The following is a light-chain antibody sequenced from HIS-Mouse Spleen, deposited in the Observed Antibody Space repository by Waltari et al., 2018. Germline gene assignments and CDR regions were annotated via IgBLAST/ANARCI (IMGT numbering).Light chain of an antibody. Sequence: QPALTQPASVSGSPVQSITISCTGTSSDVGGYNFVSWYQQHPGKAPKLMIYDVINRPSGVSNRFSGSKSGNTASLTISGLQAEDEADYYCSSYTSSSTYVFGTGTKVTVL. J-gene: IGLJ1*01. V-gene: IGLV2-14*03. CDR2: DVI. CDR3: SSYTSSSTYV. CDR1: SSDVGGYNF.